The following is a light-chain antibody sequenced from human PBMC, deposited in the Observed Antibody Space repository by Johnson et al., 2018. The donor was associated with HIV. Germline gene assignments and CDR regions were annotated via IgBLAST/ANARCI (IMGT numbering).Light chain of an antibody. CDR3: GTWDSSLREV. J-gene: IGLJ1*01. CDR1: SSNIGNNY. Sequence: QSVLTQPPSVSAAPGQKVTISCSGSSSNIGNNYVSWYQQLPGTAPKLLIYENNKRPSGIPDRFSGSKSGTSATLGITGPPTGAEADYYCGTWDSSLREVFGTGTKVTVL. V-gene: IGLV1-51*02. CDR2: ENN.